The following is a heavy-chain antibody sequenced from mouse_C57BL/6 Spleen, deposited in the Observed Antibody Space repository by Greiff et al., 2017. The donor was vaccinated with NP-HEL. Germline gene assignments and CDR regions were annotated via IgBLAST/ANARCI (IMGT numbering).Heavy chain of an antibody. Sequence: EVQLVESGPGLVKPSQSLSLTCSVTGYSITSGYYWNWIRQFPGNKLEWMGYISYDGSNNYNPSLKNRISITRDTSKNQFFLKLNSVTTEDTATYYCARGDNNYVPFAYWGQGTLVTVSA. CDR3: ARGDNNYVPFAY. V-gene: IGHV3-6*01. J-gene: IGHJ3*01. CDR2: ISYDGSN. CDR1: GYSITSGYY. D-gene: IGHD2-5*01.